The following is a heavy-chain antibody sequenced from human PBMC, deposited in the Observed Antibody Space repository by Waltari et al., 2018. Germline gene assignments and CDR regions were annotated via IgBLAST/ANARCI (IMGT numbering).Heavy chain of an antibody. CDR2: IKQDGSAK. Sequence: EVQLVESGGGLVPPGGSLRVSCAASGFTFITYWMTWVRQAPGKGVEWVANIKQDGSAKYYVDSVKGRFTISRDNARNSLFLQMDSLRAEDTAVYYCARLAVWVAQEDFWGQGTLVTVSS. CDR1: GFTFITYW. CDR3: ARLAVWVAQEDF. J-gene: IGHJ4*02. V-gene: IGHV3-7*01. D-gene: IGHD1-26*01.